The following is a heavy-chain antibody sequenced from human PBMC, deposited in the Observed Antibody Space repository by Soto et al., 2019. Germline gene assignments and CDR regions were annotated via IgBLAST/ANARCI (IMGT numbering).Heavy chain of an antibody. V-gene: IGHV4-4*02. D-gene: IGHD6-13*01. CDR1: GVSISSHDW. J-gene: IGHJ4*02. CDR3: ATRDRSRLY. Sequence: QVQLQESGPGLVKPSGTLSLTCAVSGVSISSHDWWTWVRQPPGKVLEWIGESHQSGNTNYNSSPESRVPISVDQSKNKCSLKLTSVSVADTAVYYCATRDRSRLYWCQGNLVTVSS. CDR2: SHQSGNT.